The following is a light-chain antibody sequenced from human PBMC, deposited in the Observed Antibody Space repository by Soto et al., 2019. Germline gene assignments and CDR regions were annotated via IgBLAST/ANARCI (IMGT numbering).Light chain of an antibody. CDR3: SSYSISSTVV. CDR2: EVS. Sequence: QSALTQPASVSGSPGQSITISCTGTSGDVGGYKYVSWYQQHPGKAPKLMIYEVSNRPSGVSNRFSGSKSDNTASLTISGLQAEDEADYYCSSYSISSTVVFGGGTKSPS. V-gene: IGLV2-14*01. CDR1: SGDVGGYKY. J-gene: IGLJ2*01.